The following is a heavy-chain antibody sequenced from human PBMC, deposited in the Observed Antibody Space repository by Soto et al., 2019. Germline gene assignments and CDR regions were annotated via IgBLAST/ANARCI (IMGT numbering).Heavy chain of an antibody. V-gene: IGHV4-4*02. J-gene: IGHJ6*03. D-gene: IGHD4-17*01. CDR2: IYHSGST. CDR1: SGSISSSNW. CDR3: ARGEYGDYPGVPYYYYMDV. Sequence: QVQLQESGPGLVKPSGTLSLTCAVSSGSISSSNWWSWVRQPPGKGLEWIGEIYHSGSTNYNPSLKSRVTISVDKSKNQFSLKLSSVTAADTAVYYCARGEYGDYPGVPYYYYMDVWGKGTTVTVSS.